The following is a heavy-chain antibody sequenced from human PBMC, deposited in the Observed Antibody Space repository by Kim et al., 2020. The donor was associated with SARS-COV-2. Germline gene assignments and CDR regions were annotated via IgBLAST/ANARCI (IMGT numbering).Heavy chain of an antibody. CDR3: AKDIGSLPGVAGFDI. CDR2: ISWNSVSI. Sequence: GGSLRLSCAASGFTFDDYAMHWVRQAPGKGLEWVSGISWNSVSIGYADSVKGRFTISRDNAKNSLYLQMNSLRAEDTALYYCAKDIGSLPGVAGFDICGQGTMVTVSS. D-gene: IGHD2-15*01. V-gene: IGHV3-9*01. J-gene: IGHJ3*02. CDR1: GFTFDDYA.